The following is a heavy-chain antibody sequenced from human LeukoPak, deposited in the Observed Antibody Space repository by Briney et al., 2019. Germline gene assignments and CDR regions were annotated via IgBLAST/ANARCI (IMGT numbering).Heavy chain of an antibody. CDR2: INHSGST. CDR3: ARGFGQQLVPVGWFDP. V-gene: IGHV4-34*01. Sequence: SETLSLTCAVYGGSFSGYYWSWLRQPPGKGLEWIGEINHSGSTNYNPSLKSRVTISVDTSKNQFSLKLSSVTAADTAVYYCARGFGQQLVPVGWFDPWGQGTLVTVSS. CDR1: GGSFSGYY. J-gene: IGHJ5*02. D-gene: IGHD6-13*01.